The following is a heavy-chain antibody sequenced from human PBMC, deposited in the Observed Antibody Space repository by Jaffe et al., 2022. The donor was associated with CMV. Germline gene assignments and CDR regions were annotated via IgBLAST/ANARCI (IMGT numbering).Heavy chain of an antibody. Sequence: EVQLVQSGAEVKKPGESLRISCKGSGYSFTSYWISWVRQMPGKGLEWMGRIDPSDSYTNYSPSFQGHVTISADKSISTAYLQWSSLKASDTAMYYCACGPYYYYYMDVWGKGTTVTVSS. CDR3: ACGPYYYYYMDV. J-gene: IGHJ6*03. CDR1: GYSFTSYW. CDR2: IDPSDSYT. V-gene: IGHV5-10-1*03. D-gene: IGHD1-26*01.